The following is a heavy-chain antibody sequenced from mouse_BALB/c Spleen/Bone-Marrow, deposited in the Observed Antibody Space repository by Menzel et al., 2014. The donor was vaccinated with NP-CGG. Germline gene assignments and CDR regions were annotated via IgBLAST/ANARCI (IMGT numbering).Heavy chain of an antibody. J-gene: IGHJ1*01. CDR1: GFTFSDFY. CDR3: ARDYCGSSYWYFDV. Sequence: EVMLVESGGGLVQPGGSLRLSCATSGFTFSDFYMEWVRQPPGKRLEWIAASRNKANDYTTEYSASVKGRFIVSRDTSQSILYLQMNALRAEDTAIYYCARDYCGSSYWYFDVWGAGTTVTVSS. D-gene: IGHD1-1*01. V-gene: IGHV7-1*02. CDR2: SRNKANDYTT.